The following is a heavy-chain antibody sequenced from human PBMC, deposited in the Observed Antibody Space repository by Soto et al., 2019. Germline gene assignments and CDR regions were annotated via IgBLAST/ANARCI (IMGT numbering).Heavy chain of an antibody. V-gene: IGHV4-31*03. CDR1: GGSISSGGYY. D-gene: IGHD2-2*01. Sequence: SETLSLTCTVSGGSISSGGYYWTWIRQHPGKGLEWIGYNYYSGITYYNPSLKSRVTISLDTSKNQFSLKLSSVTAEDTAVYYCAKDRCFSTSCYFYYYSYGMDVWGQGTTVTVSS. CDR2: NYYSGIT. J-gene: IGHJ6*02. CDR3: AKDRCFSTSCYFYYYSYGMDV.